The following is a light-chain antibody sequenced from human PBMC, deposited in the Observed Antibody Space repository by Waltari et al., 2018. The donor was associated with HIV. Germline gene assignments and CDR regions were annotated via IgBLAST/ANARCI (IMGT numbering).Light chain of an antibody. CDR3: QVWDSDSDPRYV. CDR2: YDD. CDR1: NIGSSS. Sequence: SYVVTQPPSVSVAPGETARITCEGKNIGSSSVHWLQQRPGQAPVLVLSYDDARPSGIPERFSGSNSGNTATLTISRVEAGDEADYYCQVWDSDSDPRYVFGPGTKVTFL. J-gene: IGLJ1*01. V-gene: IGLV3-21*04.